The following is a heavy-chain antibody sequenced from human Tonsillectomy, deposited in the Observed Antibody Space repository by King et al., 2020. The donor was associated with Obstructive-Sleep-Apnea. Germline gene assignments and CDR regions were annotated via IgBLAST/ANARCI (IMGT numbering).Heavy chain of an antibody. Sequence: QLQESGPGLVKPSETLSLTCTVSGGSISSYYWSWFRQPPGKGLEWIGYIYYSGSTNYNPSLKSRVTISVDTSKNPFSLKLSSMTTADTAGYYCARAVAVAGDKMDCWGQGTLVTVSS. V-gene: IGHV4-59*01. CDR2: IYYSGST. CDR1: GGSISSYY. D-gene: IGHD6-19*01. CDR3: ARAVAVAGDKMDC. J-gene: IGHJ4*02.